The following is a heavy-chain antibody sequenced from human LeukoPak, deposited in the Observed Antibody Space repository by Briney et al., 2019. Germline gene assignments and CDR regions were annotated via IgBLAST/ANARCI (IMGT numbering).Heavy chain of an antibody. Sequence: GGSLRLSCAASGFTFSSYWMRWVRQVPGKGLAWASRINEVGSATSNADSVKGRFTISRDNAKNALYLQMNSLRAEDTAVYYCVRDMFGGRDYWGQGTLVTVSS. J-gene: IGHJ4*02. D-gene: IGHD3-10*02. V-gene: IGHV3-74*01. CDR2: INEVGSAT. CDR3: VRDMFGGRDY. CDR1: GFTFSSYW.